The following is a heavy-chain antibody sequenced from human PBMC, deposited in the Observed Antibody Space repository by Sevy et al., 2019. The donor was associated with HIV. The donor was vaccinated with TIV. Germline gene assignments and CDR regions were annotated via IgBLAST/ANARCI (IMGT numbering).Heavy chain of an antibody. V-gene: IGHV3-11*06. CDR1: EFTFSDYY. J-gene: IGHJ4*02. Sequence: GGSLRLSCAASEFTFSDYYMSWIRQAPGKGLEWVSDISSGSTYTKYADSVKGRFTISSDKTKNSLYLQMNSLRVEDTAVYYCARDRRNYGGQYFDYWGQGTLVTVSS. D-gene: IGHD4-17*01. CDR3: ARDRRNYGGQYFDY. CDR2: ISSGSTYT.